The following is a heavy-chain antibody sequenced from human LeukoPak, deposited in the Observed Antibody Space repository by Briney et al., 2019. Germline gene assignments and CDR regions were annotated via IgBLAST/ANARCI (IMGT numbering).Heavy chain of an antibody. Sequence: SETLSLICTVSGGSISSYYWSWIRQPPGKGLEWIGYIYYSGSINYNPSLNSRVTISVDTSKNQFSLKVSSVTAADTAVYYCARGNWYLDYWGQGTLVTVS. V-gene: IGHV4-59*01. D-gene: IGHD1-1*01. CDR3: ARGNWYLDY. CDR1: GGSISSYY. CDR2: IYYSGSI. J-gene: IGHJ4*02.